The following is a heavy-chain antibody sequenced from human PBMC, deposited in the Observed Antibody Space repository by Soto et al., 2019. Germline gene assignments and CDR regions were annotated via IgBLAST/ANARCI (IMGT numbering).Heavy chain of an antibody. J-gene: IGHJ4*02. Sequence: EVQLVESGGGLVQPGRSLRLSCAASGFTFDDYAMHWVRQAPGKGLEWVSGISWNSGSIGYADSVKGRFTISRDNAKNSLYLKMNSLRAEDTALYYCAKDLGAGGIDYWGQGTLVTVSS. CDR1: GFTFDDYA. CDR3: AKDLGAGGIDY. V-gene: IGHV3-9*01. D-gene: IGHD3-16*01. CDR2: ISWNSGSI.